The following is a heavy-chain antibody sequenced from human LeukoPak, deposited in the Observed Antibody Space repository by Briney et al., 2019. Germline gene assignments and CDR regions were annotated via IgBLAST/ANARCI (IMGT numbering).Heavy chain of an antibody. V-gene: IGHV3-30*15. D-gene: IGHD3-3*01. CDR1: GFTFSSYA. Sequence: PGRSLRLSCAASGFTFSSYAMHWVRQAPGKGLEWVAVISYDGRINSYVDSVKGRFTISRDNSKNTLSLQMSSLRAEDTAVYYCASTVTSGYYVMDPWGQGTLVTVSS. J-gene: IGHJ5*02. CDR3: ASTVTSGYYVMDP. CDR2: ISYDGRIN.